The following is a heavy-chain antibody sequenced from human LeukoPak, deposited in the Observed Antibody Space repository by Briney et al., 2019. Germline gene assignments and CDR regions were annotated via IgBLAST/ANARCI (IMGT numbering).Heavy chain of an antibody. CDR2: IYTSGST. CDR1: GGSISSGSYY. V-gene: IGHV4-61*02. J-gene: IGHJ5*02. CDR3: ARVKDPYYDSSGYYYYWFDP. Sequence: SETLSLTCTVSGGSISSGSYYWSWIRQPAGKGLEWIGRIYTSGSTNYNPSLKSRVTISVDTSKNQFSLKLSSVTAADTAVYYCARVKDPYYDSSGYYYYWFDPWGQGTLVAVSS. D-gene: IGHD3-22*01.